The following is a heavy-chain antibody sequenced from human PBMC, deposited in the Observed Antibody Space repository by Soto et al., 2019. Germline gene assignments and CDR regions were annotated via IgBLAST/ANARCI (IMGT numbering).Heavy chain of an antibody. Sequence: PGGSLRLSCAASGFTFSSYSMNWVRQAPGKGLEWVSYISCSSITLYYAAFVKGDFAISRENAKNYLFLKMNSLRDEDTVFFYCARDGRGYSGYDHAFVIWGQGTMVTVSS. CDR1: GFTFSSYS. CDR3: ARDGRGYSGYDHAFVI. J-gene: IGHJ3*02. D-gene: IGHD5-12*01. CDR2: ISCSSITL. V-gene: IGHV3-48*02.